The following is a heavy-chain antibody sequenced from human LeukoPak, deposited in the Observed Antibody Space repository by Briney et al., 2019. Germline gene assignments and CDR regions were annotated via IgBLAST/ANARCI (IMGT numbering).Heavy chain of an antibody. Sequence: GSLRLSCAASGFTFSSYAMSWVRQAPGKGLEWIGSIYYSGSTYYNPSLRSRVTISVDTSKNQFSLKLSSVTAADTAVYYCASEYCSSTSCYSDPWGQGTLVTVSS. CDR3: ASEYCSSTSCYSDP. CDR2: IYYSGST. CDR1: GFTFSSYA. J-gene: IGHJ5*02. V-gene: IGHV4-39*07. D-gene: IGHD2-2*01.